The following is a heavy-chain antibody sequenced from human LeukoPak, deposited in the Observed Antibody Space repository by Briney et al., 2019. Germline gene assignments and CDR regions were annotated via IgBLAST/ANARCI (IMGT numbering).Heavy chain of an antibody. J-gene: IGHJ3*02. D-gene: IGHD4-11*01. CDR2: VGSGSATE. CDR3: ARTDYTTFDI. CDR1: GFTLSGYG. Sequence: GESLRLSGAASGFTLSGYGMNWVRQAPGKGLEWVSYVGSGSATEYYADSVKGRFTISRDNARNSLFLQMNSLRDDDTAIYYCARTDYTTFDIWGQGTMVTVSS. V-gene: IGHV3-48*02.